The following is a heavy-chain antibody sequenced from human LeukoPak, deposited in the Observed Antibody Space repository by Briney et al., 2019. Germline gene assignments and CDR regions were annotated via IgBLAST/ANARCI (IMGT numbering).Heavy chain of an antibody. D-gene: IGHD3-22*01. CDR3: AKESHYYDSSGYYRYYYYMDV. CDR1: GFTFSSYA. J-gene: IGHJ6*03. Sequence: GGSLRLSCAASGFTFSSYAMSWVRQAPGKGLEWVSAISGSGGSTYYADSVKGRFTISRDNSNNTLYLQMNSLRAEDTAVYYCAKESHYYDSSGYYRYYYYMDVWGKGTTVTVSS. V-gene: IGHV3-23*01. CDR2: ISGSGGST.